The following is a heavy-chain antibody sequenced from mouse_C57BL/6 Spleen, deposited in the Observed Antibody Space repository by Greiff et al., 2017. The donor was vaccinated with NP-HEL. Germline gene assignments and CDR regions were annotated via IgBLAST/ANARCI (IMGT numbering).Heavy chain of an antibody. CDR3: TRYDYGGSY. D-gene: IGHD2-4*01. CDR2: IDPETGGT. Sequence: QVHVKQSGAELVRPGASVTLSCKASGYTFTDYEMHWVKQTPVHGLEWIGAIDPETGGTAYNQKFKGKAILTADKSSSTAYMELRSLTSEDSAVYYCTRYDYGGSYWGQGTLVTVSA. V-gene: IGHV1-15*01. J-gene: IGHJ3*01. CDR1: GYTFTDYE.